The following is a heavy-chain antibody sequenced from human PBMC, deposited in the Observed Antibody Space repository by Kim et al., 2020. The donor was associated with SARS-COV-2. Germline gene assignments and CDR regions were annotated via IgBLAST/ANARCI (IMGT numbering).Heavy chain of an antibody. J-gene: IGHJ4*02. D-gene: IGHD6-19*01. V-gene: IGHV4-34*01. Sequence: SETLSLTCAVYGGSFSGYYWSWIRQPPGKGLEWIGEINHSGSTNYNPSLKSRVTISVDTSKNQFSLKLSSVTAADTAVYYCARDWRGSGWYGSYWGQGTLVTVSS. CDR1: GGSFSGYY. CDR2: INHSGST. CDR3: ARDWRGSGWYGSY.